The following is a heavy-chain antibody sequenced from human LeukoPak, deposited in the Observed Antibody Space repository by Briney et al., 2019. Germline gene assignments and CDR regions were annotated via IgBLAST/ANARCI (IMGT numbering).Heavy chain of an antibody. D-gene: IGHD5-24*01. CDR2: IRYDGSNK. V-gene: IGHV3-30*02. Sequence: GGSLRLSXAASGFTFSSYGMHWVRQAPGKGLEWVAFIRYDGSNKYYADSVKGRFTISRDNSKNTLYLQMNSLRAEDTAVYYCARDADLGTTITGGLDIWGQGTMVTVSS. CDR1: GFTFSSYG. J-gene: IGHJ3*02. CDR3: ARDADLGTTITGGLDI.